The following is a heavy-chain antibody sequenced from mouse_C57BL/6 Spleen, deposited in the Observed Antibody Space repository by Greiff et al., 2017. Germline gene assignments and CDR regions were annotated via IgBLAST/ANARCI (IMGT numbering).Heavy chain of an antibody. V-gene: IGHV1-82*01. CDR3: ARSGTTVENWYFDV. CDR2: IYPGDGDT. CDR1: GYAFSSSW. J-gene: IGHJ1*03. Sequence: VKLMESGPELVKPGASVKISCKASGYAFSSSWMNWVKQRPGKGLEWIGRIYPGDGDTNYNGKFKGKATLTADKSSSTAYMQLSSLTSEDSAVYFCARSGTTVENWYFDVWGTGTTVTVSS. D-gene: IGHD1-1*01.